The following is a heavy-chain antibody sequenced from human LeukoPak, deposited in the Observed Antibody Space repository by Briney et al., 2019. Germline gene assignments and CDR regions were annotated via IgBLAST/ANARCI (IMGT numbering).Heavy chain of an antibody. J-gene: IGHJ3*02. Sequence: SETLSLTCTVSGYSISSGYYWGWIRQPPGKGLEWIGSIYHSGSTYYNPSLKSRVTISVDTSKNQFSLKLSSVTAADTAVYYCARDSADYYYDSSGYYRFRSHIFDIWGQGTMVTVSS. V-gene: IGHV4-38-2*02. D-gene: IGHD3-22*01. CDR1: GYSISSGYY. CDR3: ARDSADYYYDSSGYYRFRSHIFDI. CDR2: IYHSGST.